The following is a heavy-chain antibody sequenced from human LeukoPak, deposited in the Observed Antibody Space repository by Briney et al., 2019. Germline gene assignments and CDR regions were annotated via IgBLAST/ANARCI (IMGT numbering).Heavy chain of an antibody. J-gene: IGHJ4*02. CDR2: IHYSGST. Sequence: SETLSLTCSVSGGSISGGDYYWRWIRQHSGKGLEWIGYIHYSGSTYYNPSLKGRILISVDTSRNQFSLRLSSLTAADTAVYFCARLVSDCDNVRCYKGFLDSWGQGTLVTVSS. CDR1: GGSISGGDYY. CDR3: ARLVSDCDNVRCYKGFLDS. V-gene: IGHV4-31*03. D-gene: IGHD2-2*02.